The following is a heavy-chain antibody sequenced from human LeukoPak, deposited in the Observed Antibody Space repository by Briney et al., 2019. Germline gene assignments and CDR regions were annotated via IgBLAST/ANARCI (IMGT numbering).Heavy chain of an antibody. D-gene: IGHD6-13*01. V-gene: IGHV1-8*01. Sequence: VASVKVSCKASGYTFSTYDINWVRQATGQGLEGMVWMNPNSGNTGYAQKFQGRVTMTRNTSISTAYMELSSLRSEDTAVYYCARKAIVAAGINWFDPWGQGTLVTVSS. J-gene: IGHJ5*02. CDR2: MNPNSGNT. CDR1: GYTFSTYD. CDR3: ARKAIVAAGINWFDP.